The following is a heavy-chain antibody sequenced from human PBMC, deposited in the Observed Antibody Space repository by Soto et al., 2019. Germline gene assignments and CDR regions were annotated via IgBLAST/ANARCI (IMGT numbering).Heavy chain of an antibody. J-gene: IGHJ6*02. D-gene: IGHD2-8*01. CDR1: GFAFSGFA. V-gene: IGHV3-33*03. CDR3: TNGPGCGGWTGMHF. CDR2: IWHDGSNE. Sequence: QVQLVESGGGVVQPGGSLRLSCAASGFAFSGFAMHWVRQAPGKGLQWVAIIWHDGSNEFYEDSVRGRFTISRDNSKNILYLQLNSLGSDYTDTYHCTNGPGCGGWTGMHFWGQGTIVIVSS.